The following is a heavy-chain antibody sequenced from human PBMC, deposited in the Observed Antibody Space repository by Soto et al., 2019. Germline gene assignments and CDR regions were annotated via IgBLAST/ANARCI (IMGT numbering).Heavy chain of an antibody. Sequence: EVQLLESGGGLVQPGGSLRLSCAASGFTFSSYVMSWVRQAPGKGLEWVSGISGSGGSTYYADSVKGRFTISRDNSKNTLYLQTNSLRAEDTAVYYCAKERGYNYGYDAMDVCGQGTTVTVSS. CDR3: AKERGYNYGYDAMDV. CDR2: ISGSGGST. CDR1: GFTFSSYV. V-gene: IGHV3-23*01. D-gene: IGHD5-18*01. J-gene: IGHJ6*02.